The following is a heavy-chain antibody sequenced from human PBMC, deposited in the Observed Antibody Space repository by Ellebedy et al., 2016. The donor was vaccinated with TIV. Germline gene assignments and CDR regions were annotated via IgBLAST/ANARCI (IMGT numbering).Heavy chain of an antibody. Sequence: SLKISXGGSGFTFQDYAMHWVRQVPGKGLEWVSGIIWNIGRIGYADSVKGRFTISRDNAKNSLYLQMNSLRAEDTALYYCVKDLQPGGADVWGQGSTVTVSS. CDR3: VKDLQPGGADV. J-gene: IGHJ6*02. CDR2: IIWNIGRI. CDR1: GFTFQDYA. V-gene: IGHV3-9*01. D-gene: IGHD1-1*01.